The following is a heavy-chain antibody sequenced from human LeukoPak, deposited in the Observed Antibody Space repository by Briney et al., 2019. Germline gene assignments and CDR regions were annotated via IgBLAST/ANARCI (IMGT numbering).Heavy chain of an antibody. CDR1: GYTFTSYG. CDR3: ARGRRVVPAGSIDY. CDR2: ISAYNGNT. Sequence: ASVKVSFKASGYTFTSYGISWVRQAPGQGLEWMGWISAYNGNTNYAQKLQGRVTMTTDTSASTAYMELRSLRSDDTAVYYCARGRRVVPAGSIDYWGQGTLVTVSS. J-gene: IGHJ4*02. D-gene: IGHD2-15*01. V-gene: IGHV1-18*01.